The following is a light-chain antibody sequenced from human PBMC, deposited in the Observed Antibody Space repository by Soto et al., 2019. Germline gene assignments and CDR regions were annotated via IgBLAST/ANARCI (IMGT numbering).Light chain of an antibody. V-gene: IGKV3-15*01. J-gene: IGKJ5*01. Sequence: IMMTQSPATLYVSPGERVTLSCRASQTISSNLAWYQQKAGQSPRLLVYGASTRATGIPDRFSGSGSGTEFTLTVSSLQSEDFGVYYCQQYHNWPPITFGQETRLEIK. CDR1: QTISSN. CDR3: QQYHNWPPIT. CDR2: GAS.